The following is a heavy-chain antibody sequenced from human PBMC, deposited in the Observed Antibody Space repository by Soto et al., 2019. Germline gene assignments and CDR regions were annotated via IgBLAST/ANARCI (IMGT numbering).Heavy chain of an antibody. CDR3: ARGDMLGTAAYGMDV. CDR2: INSRSVYI. J-gene: IGHJ6*02. D-gene: IGHD1-1*01. V-gene: IGHV3-21*02. Sequence: EVQLVESGGGLVKPGESLTLSCAASGFPFSIYSMDWVRQAPGKGLEWVSSINSRSVYIYYADSVRGRFTISRDNAKNSLYLQMSRLGTEDTGVYFCARGDMLGTAAYGMDVWGQGTTVTVSS. CDR1: GFPFSIYS.